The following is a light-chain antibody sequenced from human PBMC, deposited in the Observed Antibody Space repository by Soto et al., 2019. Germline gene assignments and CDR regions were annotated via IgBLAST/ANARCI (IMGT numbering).Light chain of an antibody. J-gene: IGKJ1*01. Sequence: MTQSPSSLSASVGDRVTITCRASQSISNKLAWYQQKPGQAPRLLIYGASTRATGIPARFSGSGSGTEFTLTISSLQSEDFALYYCQHYNNWPQTFGQGTKVDIK. CDR3: QHYNNWPQT. V-gene: IGKV3D-15*01. CDR1: QSISNK. CDR2: GAS.